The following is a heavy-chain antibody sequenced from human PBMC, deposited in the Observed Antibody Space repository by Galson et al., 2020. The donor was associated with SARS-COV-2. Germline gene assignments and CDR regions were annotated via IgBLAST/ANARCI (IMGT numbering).Heavy chain of an antibody. CDR2: IYWDDHK. Sequence: SGPTLVKPTQTLTLTCTFSGFSLSTSGVGVGWIRQPPGKALEWLALIYWDDHKRYSPSLKSRLTITKDTSKNQVVLTMTNMDPVDTATYYCARLVGYYDSSGYLGGDAFDIWGQGTMVTVSS. J-gene: IGHJ3*02. D-gene: IGHD3-22*01. CDR1: GFSLSTSGVG. CDR3: ARLVGYYDSSGYLGGDAFDI. V-gene: IGHV2-5*02.